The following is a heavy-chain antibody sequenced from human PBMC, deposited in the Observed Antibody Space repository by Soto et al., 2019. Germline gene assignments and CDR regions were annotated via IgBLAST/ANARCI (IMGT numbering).Heavy chain of an antibody. J-gene: IGHJ3*02. CDR1: GFAFSSYA. CDR3: ARRPMDSNAFDI. V-gene: IGHV3-30-3*01. Sequence: GGSLRLSCAASGFAFSSYAMHWFRQAPGKGLEWVAVISYDGSNKYYADSVKDRFTISRDNSKNTLYLQMNSLRAEDTAVYYCARRPMDSNAFDIWGQGTMVTVSS. CDR2: ISYDGSNK.